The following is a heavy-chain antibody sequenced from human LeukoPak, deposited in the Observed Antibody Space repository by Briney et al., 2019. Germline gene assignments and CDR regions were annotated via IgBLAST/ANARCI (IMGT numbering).Heavy chain of an antibody. D-gene: IGHD2-2*01. J-gene: IGHJ4*02. CDR2: MNPNSGNT. Sequence: ASVKVSCKASGYTFTTYDINWVRQATGQGLESMGWMNPNSGNTGYAQKFQGRITMTWNTPISTAYMELSSLRSEDTAVYYCARWADCSSTSCYDGIDYWGQGALVTVSS. CDR3: ARWADCSSTSCYDGIDY. V-gene: IGHV1-8*01. CDR1: GYTFTTYD.